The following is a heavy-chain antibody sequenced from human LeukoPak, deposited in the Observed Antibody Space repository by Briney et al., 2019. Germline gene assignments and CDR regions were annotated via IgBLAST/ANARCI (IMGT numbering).Heavy chain of an antibody. Sequence: SETLSLTCTVSGGSISSYYWSWIRQPPGKGLEWIGRIYTSGSTNYNPSLKSRVTMSVDTSKNQFSLKLSSVTAADTAVYYCARDVRPPYCSSTSCYTGYGMDVWGQGTTVTVSS. CDR1: GGSISSYY. J-gene: IGHJ6*02. CDR2: IYTSGST. V-gene: IGHV4-4*07. CDR3: ARDVRPPYCSSTSCYTGYGMDV. D-gene: IGHD2-2*02.